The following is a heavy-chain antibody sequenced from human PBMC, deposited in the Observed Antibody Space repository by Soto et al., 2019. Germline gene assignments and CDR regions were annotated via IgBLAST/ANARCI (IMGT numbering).Heavy chain of an antibody. CDR3: ARGAIIQHQLVPNDRNWFEP. CDR1: GGSISSGGYY. V-gene: IGHV4-31*03. D-gene: IGHD6-13*01. CDR2: IYYSGST. J-gene: IGHJ5*02. Sequence: SETLSLTCTVSGGSISSGGYYWSWIRQHPGKGLEWIGYIYYSGSTYYNPSLKSRVTISVDTSKNQFSLKLSSVTAADTAVYYCARGAIIQHQLVPNDRNWFEPWGQGTLVTVSS.